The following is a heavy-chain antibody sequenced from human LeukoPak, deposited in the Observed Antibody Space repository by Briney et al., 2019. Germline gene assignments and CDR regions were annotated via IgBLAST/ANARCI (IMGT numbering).Heavy chain of an antibody. CDR2: IYPGDSDT. CDR3: ARVTYYYDSSGYYYPYYFDY. Sequence: GESLKISCKASGYSFTSYWIGWVRQMPGKGLEWMGIIYPGDSDTRYSPSFQGQVTISADKSISTAYLQWGSLKASDTAMYYCARVTYYYDSSGYYYPYYFDYWGQGTLVTVSS. CDR1: GYSFTSYW. D-gene: IGHD3-22*01. J-gene: IGHJ4*02. V-gene: IGHV5-51*01.